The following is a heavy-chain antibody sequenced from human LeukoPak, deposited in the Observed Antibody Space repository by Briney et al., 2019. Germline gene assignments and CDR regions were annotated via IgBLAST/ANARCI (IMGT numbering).Heavy chain of an antibody. V-gene: IGHV1-69*04. CDR1: GYTFTSYA. Sequence: SVKVSCKASGYTFTSYAMNWVRQAPGQGLEWMGRNIPILGIANYAQKFQGRVTITADKSTSTAYMELSSLRSEDTAVYYCARDTALRFGELSQTQNLVYFDLWGRGTLVTVSS. D-gene: IGHD3-10*01. CDR3: ARDTALRFGELSQTQNLVYFDL. CDR2: NIPILGIA. J-gene: IGHJ2*01.